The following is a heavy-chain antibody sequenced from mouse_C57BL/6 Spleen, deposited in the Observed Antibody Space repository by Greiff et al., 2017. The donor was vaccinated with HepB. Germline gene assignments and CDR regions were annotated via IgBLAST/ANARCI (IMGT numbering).Heavy chain of an antibody. V-gene: IGHV3-6*01. D-gene: IGHD2-12*01. Sequence: DVQRQESGPGLVKPSQSLSLTCSVTGYSITSGYYWNWIRQFPGNKLEWMGYISYDGSNNYNPSLKNRISITRDTSKNQFFLKLNSVTTEDTATYYCARGTGRRGFAYWGQGTLVTVSA. J-gene: IGHJ3*01. CDR2: ISYDGSN. CDR1: GYSITSGYY. CDR3: ARGTGRRGFAY.